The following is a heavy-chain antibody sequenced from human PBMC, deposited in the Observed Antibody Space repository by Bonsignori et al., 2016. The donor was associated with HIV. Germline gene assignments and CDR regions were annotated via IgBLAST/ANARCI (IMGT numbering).Heavy chain of an antibody. CDR1: GFTFGSYS. CDR3: ASDYDFWSGPYHVL. CDR2: ISSTSSTM. Sequence: EVQLVESGGGLVEPGGSLRLSCTASGFTFGSYSMNWFRQAPGKGLEWLSYISSTSSTMYYSESVKGRFTISRDNGRSSLYLQLNSLRADDTAVYYCASDYDFWSGPYHVLWGR. V-gene: IGHV3-48*01. J-gene: IGHJ2*01. D-gene: IGHD3-3*01.